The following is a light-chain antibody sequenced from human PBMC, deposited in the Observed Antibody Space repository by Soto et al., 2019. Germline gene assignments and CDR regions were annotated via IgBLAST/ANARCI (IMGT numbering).Light chain of an antibody. CDR2: AAS. V-gene: IGKV1-39*01. CDR1: QSISSY. Sequence: EIQITQSPSSLSASVGDRVTITCRASQSISSYLNWYQQKPGKAPKLLIYAASSLQSGVPSRFSGSGSGTDFTLTISSLQPEDFAPYYCQQSYRTPTFGQGTRLEIK. CDR3: QQSYRTPT. J-gene: IGKJ5*01.